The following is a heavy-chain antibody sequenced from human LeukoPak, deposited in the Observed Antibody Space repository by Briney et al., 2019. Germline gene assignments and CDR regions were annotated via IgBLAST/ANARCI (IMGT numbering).Heavy chain of an antibody. Sequence: ASVKVSCKASGYTFTSYGISWVRQAPGQGLEWMGWISAYNGNTNYAQKLQGRVTMTTDTSTSTDYMELRSRRSDDTAVYYCARNTIFGVVITSFDYWGQGTLVTVSS. J-gene: IGHJ4*02. CDR1: GYTFTSYG. V-gene: IGHV1-18*01. CDR3: ARNTIFGVVITSFDY. D-gene: IGHD3-3*01. CDR2: ISAYNGNT.